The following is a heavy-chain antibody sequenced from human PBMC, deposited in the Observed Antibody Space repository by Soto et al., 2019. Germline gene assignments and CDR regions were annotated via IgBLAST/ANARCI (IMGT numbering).Heavy chain of an antibody. D-gene: IGHD3-22*01. CDR1: GYTFTSYG. CDR3: AREPSQYYYDSSGPNWFDP. V-gene: IGHV1-18*04. CDR2: ISACNGNT. J-gene: IGHJ5*02. Sequence: GASVKVSCKASGYTFTSYGISWVRQAPGQGLEWMGWISACNGNTNYAQKLQGRVTMTTDTSTSTAYMELRSLRSDDTAVYYCAREPSQYYYDSSGPNWFDPWGQGTLVTVS.